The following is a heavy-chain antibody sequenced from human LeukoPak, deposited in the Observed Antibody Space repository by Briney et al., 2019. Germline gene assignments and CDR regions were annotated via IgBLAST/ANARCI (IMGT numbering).Heavy chain of an antibody. J-gene: IGHJ4*02. V-gene: IGHV3-30*02. CDR3: ATDRATQYFDY. CDR2: IWYDGSNK. CDR1: GITFRSYG. Sequence: GGSLRLSCAASGITFRSYGMHWVRQAPGKGLEWVAFIWYDGSNKYYADSVKGRFTISRDNSRNTLFLQMNSLRAEDTAVYYCATDRATQYFDYWGQGTLVSVS. D-gene: IGHD2-15*01.